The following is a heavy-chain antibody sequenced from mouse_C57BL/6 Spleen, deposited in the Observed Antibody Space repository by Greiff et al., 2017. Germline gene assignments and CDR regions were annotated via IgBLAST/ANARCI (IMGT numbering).Heavy chain of an antibody. D-gene: IGHD2-2*01. V-gene: IGHV1-15*01. J-gene: IGHJ2*01. Sequence: QVQLQQSGAELVRPGASVTLSCKASGYTFTDYEMHWVKQTPVHGLEWIGAIDPETGGTAYNQKFKGMAILTADKSSSTAYIELRSLTSEDSAVYYCTRWLRRGYYFDYWGQGTTLTVSS. CDR1: GYTFTDYE. CDR3: TRWLRRGYYFDY. CDR2: IDPETGGT.